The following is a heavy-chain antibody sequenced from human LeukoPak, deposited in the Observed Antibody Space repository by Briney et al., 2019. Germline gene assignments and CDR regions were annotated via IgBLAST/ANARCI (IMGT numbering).Heavy chain of an antibody. CDR1: GFTFSSYG. V-gene: IGHV3-30*18. CDR2: ISYDGSNK. CDR3: AKDFISADYYGSGSYYKPRVDYGMDV. Sequence: GRSLRLSCAASGFTFSSYGMHWVRQAPGKGLEWVAVISYDGSNKYYADSVKGRFTISRDNSKNTLYLQMNSLRAEDTAVYYCAKDFISADYYGSGSYYKPRVDYGMDVWGQGTTVTVSS. J-gene: IGHJ6*02. D-gene: IGHD3-10*01.